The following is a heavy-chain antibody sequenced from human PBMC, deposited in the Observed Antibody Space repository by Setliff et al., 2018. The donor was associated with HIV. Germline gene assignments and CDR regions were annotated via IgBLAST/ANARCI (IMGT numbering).Heavy chain of an antibody. Sequence: ASVKVSCKASGYTFTSYYMHWVRQAPGQGLEWMGIINPSGGSTSYAQKFQGRVTMTGDTSTSTVYMELSSLRSEDTAVYYCARNPRIAVAGTDYYYYMDVWGKGTTVTVSS. CDR2: INPSGGST. V-gene: IGHV1-46*01. CDR1: GYTFTSYY. CDR3: ARNPRIAVAGTDYYYYMDV. J-gene: IGHJ6*03. D-gene: IGHD6-19*01.